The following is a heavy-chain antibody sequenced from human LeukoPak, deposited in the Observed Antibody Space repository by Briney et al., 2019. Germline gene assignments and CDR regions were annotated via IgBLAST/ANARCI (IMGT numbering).Heavy chain of an antibody. D-gene: IGHD6-19*01. CDR3: AKDGRDSSGHDY. V-gene: IGHV3-43*02. CDR2: ISGDGGST. J-gene: IGHJ4*02. Sequence: PGGSLRLSCAASGFTFGDYAMHWVRQAPGKGLEWVSLISGDGGSTYYADSVKGRFTISRDNSKNSLYLQMNSLSTEDTALYYCAKDGRDSSGHDYWGQGTLVTVSS. CDR1: GFTFGDYA.